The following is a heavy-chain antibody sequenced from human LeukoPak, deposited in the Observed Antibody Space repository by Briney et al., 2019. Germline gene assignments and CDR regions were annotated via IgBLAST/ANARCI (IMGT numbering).Heavy chain of an antibody. Sequence: GGSLRLSCATSGFTFSDHYMDWVRQAPGKGLEWVARTRSNARGYTTEYAASVKGRFTVSRDESMNSLYLQMNSLKTEDTAVYYCARGPTVTFNYHYGMDVWGQGTTVTVSS. CDR2: TRSNARGYTT. D-gene: IGHD4-17*01. CDR1: GFTFSDHY. CDR3: ARGPTVTFNYHYGMDV. J-gene: IGHJ6*02. V-gene: IGHV3-72*01.